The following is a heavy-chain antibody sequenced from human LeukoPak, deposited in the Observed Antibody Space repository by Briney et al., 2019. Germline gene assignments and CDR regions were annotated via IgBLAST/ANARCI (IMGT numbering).Heavy chain of an antibody. V-gene: IGHV1-8*02. CDR3: ARGPYYYDSSGNQIDY. CDR1: GGTFSSYA. D-gene: IGHD3-22*01. Sequence: ASVTVSCKASGGTFSSYAISWVRQAPGQGLEWMGWMNPNSGNTGYAQKFQGRVTMTRNTSISTAYMELSSLRSEDTAVYYCARGPYYYDSSGNQIDYWGQGTLVTVSS. CDR2: MNPNSGNT. J-gene: IGHJ4*02.